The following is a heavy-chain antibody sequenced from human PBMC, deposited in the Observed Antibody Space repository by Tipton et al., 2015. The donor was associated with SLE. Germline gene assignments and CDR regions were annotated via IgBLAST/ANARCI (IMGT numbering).Heavy chain of an antibody. CDR3: ARGPQCGYSYGPDY. V-gene: IGHV4-4*02. CDR2: IYYSGST. D-gene: IGHD5-18*01. CDR1: GGSISSSNW. Sequence: GLVKPSGTLSLTCAVSGGSISSSNWWSWVRQPPGKGLEWIGYIYYSGSTNYNPSLKSRVTISVDTSKNQFSLKLSSVTAADTAVYYCARGPQCGYSYGPDYWGQGTLVTVSS. J-gene: IGHJ4*02.